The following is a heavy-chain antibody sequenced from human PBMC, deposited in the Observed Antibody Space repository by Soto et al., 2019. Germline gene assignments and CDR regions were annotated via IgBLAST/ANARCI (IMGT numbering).Heavy chain of an antibody. CDR3: ARDIAAAGEYYYYYGMDV. CDR2: ISAYNGNT. J-gene: IGHJ6*02. Sequence: QVQLVQSGAEVKKPGASVKVSCKASGYTFTSYGISWVRQAPGQGLEWMGWISAYNGNTNYAQKLQSRGTMTTDTSTSTGYMELRSLRADDTAVYYCARDIAAAGEYYYYYGMDVWGQGTTVTVSS. CDR1: GYTFTSYG. V-gene: IGHV1-18*01. D-gene: IGHD6-13*01.